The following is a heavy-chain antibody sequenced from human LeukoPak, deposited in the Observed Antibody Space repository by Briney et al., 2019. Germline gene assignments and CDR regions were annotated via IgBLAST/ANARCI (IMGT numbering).Heavy chain of an antibody. V-gene: IGHV1-46*01. CDR1: GYTFTSYY. J-gene: IGHJ4*02. D-gene: IGHD6-13*01. CDR2: INPSGGST. CDR3: ARERGIAAAGTYLGY. Sequence: ASVKVSCKASGYTFTSYYMHWVRQAPGQGLEWMGIINPSGGSTSYAQKFQGRVTMTRDTSTSTVYMELSSLRSEDTAVYYCARERGIAAAGTYLGYWGQGTLVTGSS.